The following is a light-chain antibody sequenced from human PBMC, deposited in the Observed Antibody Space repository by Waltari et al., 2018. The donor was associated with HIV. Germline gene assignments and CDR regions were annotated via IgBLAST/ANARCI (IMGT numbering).Light chain of an antibody. CDR1: SSDVGGYNY. CDR2: DVS. Sequence: QSALTQPASVSGSPGQSITISCTGTSSDVGGYNYVSWYQQQPGKAPKLMIYDVSKRPSGVSNRFSGSKSGNMASLTISGLQAEDEADYYCSSYTSSSTLVFGGGTKLTVL. J-gene: IGLJ2*01. CDR3: SSYTSSSTLV. V-gene: IGLV2-14*01.